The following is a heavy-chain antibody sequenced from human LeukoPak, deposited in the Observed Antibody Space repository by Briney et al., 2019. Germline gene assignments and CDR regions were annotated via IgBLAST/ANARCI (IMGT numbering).Heavy chain of an antibody. CDR3: ASGKYYYDSSGYYYVGDDAFDT. J-gene: IGHJ3*02. Sequence: PGGSLRLSCAASGFTFDDYGMSWVRQAPGKGLEWVSGINWNGGSTGYADSVKGRSTISRDNAKNSLYLQMNSLRAEDTAVYYCASGKYYYDSSGYYYVGDDAFDTWGQGTMVTVSS. V-gene: IGHV3-20*04. D-gene: IGHD3-22*01. CDR2: INWNGGST. CDR1: GFTFDDYG.